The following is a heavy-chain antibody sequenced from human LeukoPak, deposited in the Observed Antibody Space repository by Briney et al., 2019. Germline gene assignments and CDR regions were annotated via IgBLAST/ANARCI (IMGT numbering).Heavy chain of an antibody. V-gene: IGHV1-2*02. Sequence: GESLKISCKGSGYTFTGYYMHWVRQAPGQGLEWMGWINPNSGGTNYAQKFQGRVTMTRDTSISTAYMELSRLRSDDTAVYYCARDIVVVPAAIQGDYYYYHYMDVWGKGTTVTVSS. CDR2: INPNSGGT. J-gene: IGHJ6*03. D-gene: IGHD2-2*02. CDR3: ARDIVVVPAAIQGDYYYYHYMDV. CDR1: GYTFTGYY.